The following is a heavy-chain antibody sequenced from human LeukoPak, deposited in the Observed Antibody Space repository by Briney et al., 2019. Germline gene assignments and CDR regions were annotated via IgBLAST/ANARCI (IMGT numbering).Heavy chain of an antibody. CDR2: ISNSGSTI. V-gene: IGHV3-48*02. D-gene: IGHD3-9*01. CDR3: VRSDWDY. Sequence: GGSLRHSCAASGFTFSTFHFNWVRQAPGKGLEWVSYISNSGSTIYYADSVKGRFTISRDNAKNSLYLQMNSLRDDDTAVYYCVRSDWDYWGQGTLVTVSS. J-gene: IGHJ4*02. CDR1: GFTFSTFH.